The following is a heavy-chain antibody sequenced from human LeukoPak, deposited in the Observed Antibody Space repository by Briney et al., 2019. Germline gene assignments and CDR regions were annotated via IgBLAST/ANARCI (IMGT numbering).Heavy chain of an antibody. D-gene: IGHD5-18*01. CDR3: ARDPAMVSLEGATAGAYFDY. CDR2: ISSSSSYI. V-gene: IGHV3-21*01. J-gene: IGHJ4*02. Sequence: GGSLRLSCAASGFTFSSYSMNWVRQAPGKGLEWVSSISSSSSYIYYADSVKGRFTISRDNAKNSLYLQMNSLRAEDTAVYYCARDPAMVSLEGATAGAYFDYWGQGTLVTVSS. CDR1: GFTFSSYS.